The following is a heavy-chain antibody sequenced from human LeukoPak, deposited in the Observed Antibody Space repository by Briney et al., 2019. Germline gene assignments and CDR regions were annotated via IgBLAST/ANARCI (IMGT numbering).Heavy chain of an antibody. CDR2: ISTSGSTI. D-gene: IGHD3-16*01. J-gene: IGHJ4*02. Sequence: GGSLRLSCAASGFTFSSYEMNWVRQAPGKGLEWVSYISTSGSTIYYADSVRGRFTISRDNAKNSLYLQMDSLRAEDMAVYYCARESPDYVWGSSDFDSWGQGTLVTVSS. CDR1: GFTFSSYE. CDR3: ARESPDYVWGSSDFDS. V-gene: IGHV3-48*03.